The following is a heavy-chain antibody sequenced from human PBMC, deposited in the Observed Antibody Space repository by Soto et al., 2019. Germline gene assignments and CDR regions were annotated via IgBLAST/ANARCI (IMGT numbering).Heavy chain of an antibody. CDR1: GGSISSYY. D-gene: IGHD3-3*01. V-gene: IGHV4-59*01. J-gene: IGHJ4*02. Sequence: SETLSLTCTVSGGSISSYYWSWIRQPPGKGLEWIGYIYYSGSTNYNPSLKSRVTISVDTSKNQFSLKLSSVTAADTAVYYCARYNDFWSGYYQDYWGQGTLVTVSS. CDR2: IYYSGST. CDR3: ARYNDFWSGYYQDY.